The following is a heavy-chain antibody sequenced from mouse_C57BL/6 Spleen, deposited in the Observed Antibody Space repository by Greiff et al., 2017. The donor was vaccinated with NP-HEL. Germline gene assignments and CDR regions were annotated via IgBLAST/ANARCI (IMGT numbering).Heavy chain of an antibody. CDR1: GFTFSSYT. Sequence: EVQLVESGGGLVKPGGSLKLSCAASGFTFSSYTMSWVRQTPEKRLEWVATISGGGGNTYYPDSVKGRFTISRDNAKNTLYLQMSSLRSEDTALYYCARHSTTVVAKDYWGQGTTLTVSS. V-gene: IGHV5-9*01. D-gene: IGHD1-1*01. J-gene: IGHJ2*01. CDR3: ARHSTTVVAKDY. CDR2: ISGGGGNT.